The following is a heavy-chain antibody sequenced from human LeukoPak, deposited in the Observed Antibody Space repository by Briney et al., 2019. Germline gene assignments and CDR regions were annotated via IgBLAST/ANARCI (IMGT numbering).Heavy chain of an antibody. Sequence: GGSLRLSCAASGFTFSNYVMNWVRQAPGKGLEWVSSISGTSGNTYYADSVKGRFAISRDNSKDTLYLQMNSLRAEDTAVYYCARDLVWNDFEGEEGGQDYWGQGTLVTVSS. CDR1: GFTFSNYV. V-gene: IGHV3-23*01. J-gene: IGHJ4*02. D-gene: IGHD1-1*01. CDR2: ISGTSGNT. CDR3: ARDLVWNDFEGEEGGQDY.